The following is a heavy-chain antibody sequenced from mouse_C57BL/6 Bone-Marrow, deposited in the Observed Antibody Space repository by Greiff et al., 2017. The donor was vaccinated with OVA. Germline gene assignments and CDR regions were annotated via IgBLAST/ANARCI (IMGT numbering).Heavy chain of an antibody. D-gene: IGHD1-1*01. V-gene: IGHV2-5*01. CDR1: GFALTSYG. CDR2: IWRGGST. CDR3: ALSYYYGGRKYFDD. J-gene: IGHJ1*03. Sequence: VQLQQSGPGLVQPSQSLSITCTASGFALTSYGVHWVRQSPGKGLEWLGVIWRGGSTNYNAPFMSRLRITTDNSKSQIFYKVNSRQADDTAIYYCALSYYYGGRKYFDDWGTGTTVTVSS.